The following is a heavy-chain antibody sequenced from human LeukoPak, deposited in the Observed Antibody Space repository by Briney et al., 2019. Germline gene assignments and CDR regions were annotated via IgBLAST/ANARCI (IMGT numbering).Heavy chain of an antibody. Sequence: GRSLRLSCAASGFIFSSYGMHWVRQAPGKGLEWVAVIWYDGSNKYYADSVKGRFTISRDNSKNTLYLQTNSLRAEDTAVYYCARDIDAVGGTIFEYWGQGTLVSVSS. CDR3: ARDIDAVGGTIFEY. J-gene: IGHJ4*02. D-gene: IGHD1-26*01. CDR1: GFIFSSYG. CDR2: IWYDGSNK. V-gene: IGHV3-33*01.